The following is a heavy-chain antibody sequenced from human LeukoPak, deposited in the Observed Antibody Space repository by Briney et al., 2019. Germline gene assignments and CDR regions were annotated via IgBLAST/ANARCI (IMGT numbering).Heavy chain of an antibody. CDR3: ASVYSSSSWDF. Sequence: GESLKISCRASGYSFTTYWIGWVRQMPGKGLEWMGVIFPTDSDTRYSPSFQGQVTISADKSISTAYLQWSSLKASDTAMYFCASVYSSSSWDFWGQGTLVTVAS. CDR2: IFPTDSDT. D-gene: IGHD6-19*01. CDR1: GYSFTTYW. V-gene: IGHV5-51*01. J-gene: IGHJ4*02.